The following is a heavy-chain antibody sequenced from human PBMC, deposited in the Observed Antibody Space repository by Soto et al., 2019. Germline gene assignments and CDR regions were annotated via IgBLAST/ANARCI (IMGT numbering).Heavy chain of an antibody. J-gene: IGHJ5*02. V-gene: IGHV4-31*03. CDR1: GGSISSGGYY. D-gene: IGHD2-8*01. CDR2: IYYSGST. Sequence: QVQLQESGPGLVKPSQTLSLTCTVSGGSISSGGYYWNRIRQQPGKGLEWIGYIYYSGSTYSNQSLKSRRNVSLDTSNNQFSLKLSSVTAADPAVYYCARSVFPWGQGTLVTVSS. CDR3: ARSVFP.